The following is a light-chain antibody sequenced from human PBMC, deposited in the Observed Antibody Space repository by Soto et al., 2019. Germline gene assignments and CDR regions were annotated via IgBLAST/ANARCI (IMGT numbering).Light chain of an antibody. CDR3: QQYNSYPYT. V-gene: IGKV1-5*01. Sequence: DIQMTQSPSTLSASVGDRVTITCRASQSISSWLAWYQQKPGKAPKLLIYDASSLESGVPSRFSGSVSGTEFTLTISSLQPDEFATYYCQQYNSYPYTFGQGTKLEIK. CDR2: DAS. J-gene: IGKJ2*01. CDR1: QSISSW.